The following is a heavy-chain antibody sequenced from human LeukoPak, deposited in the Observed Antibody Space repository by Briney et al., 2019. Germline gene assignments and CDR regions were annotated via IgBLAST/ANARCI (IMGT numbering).Heavy chain of an antibody. Sequence: GGSLRLSCAASGFTVSSNYMSWVRQAPGKGLEWVSVIYSGGSTYYADSVKGRFTISRDNSKSTLYLQMNSLRTEDTAKYYCAKGRSSWYGDAFDIWGQGTMVTVSS. CDR1: GFTVSSNY. CDR3: AKGRSSWYGDAFDI. V-gene: IGHV3-53*01. D-gene: IGHD2-2*01. J-gene: IGHJ3*02. CDR2: IYSGGST.